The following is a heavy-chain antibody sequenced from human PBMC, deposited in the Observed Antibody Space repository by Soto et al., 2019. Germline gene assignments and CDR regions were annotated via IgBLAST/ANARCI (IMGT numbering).Heavy chain of an antibody. J-gene: IGHJ6*02. CDR2: IFHIGHT. Sequence: QVQLQESGPGLVKPSGTLSLTCVVSGGSIRSNHWWSWVRQTPGKGLEWIGEIFHIGHTNYNPSLKGRVTISLDQSKNQFSLKMISMTAADTAVFYCARREYGMDVWGQGTTVTVSS. V-gene: IGHV4-4*02. CDR3: ARREYGMDV. CDR1: GGSIRSNHW.